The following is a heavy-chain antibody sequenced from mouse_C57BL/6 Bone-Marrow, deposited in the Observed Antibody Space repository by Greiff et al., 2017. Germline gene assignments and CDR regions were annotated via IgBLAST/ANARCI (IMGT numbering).Heavy chain of an antibody. CDR2: IDPENGDT. CDR3: TTYSNPYYAMDY. CDR1: GFNIKDDS. J-gene: IGHJ4*01. V-gene: IGHV14-4*01. Sequence: LVESGAELVRPGASVKLSCTASGFNIKDDSMHWVKQRPEQGLEWIGWIDPENGDTEYASKFQGKATITADTSSNTAYLQLSSLTSEDTAVYYCTTYSNPYYAMDYWGQGTSVTVSS. D-gene: IGHD2-5*01.